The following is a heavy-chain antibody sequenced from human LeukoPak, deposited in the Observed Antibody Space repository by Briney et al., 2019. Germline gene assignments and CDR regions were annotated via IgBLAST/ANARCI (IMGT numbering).Heavy chain of an antibody. CDR1: DGSITNYD. CDR3: ARFNFAVENAEFDY. D-gene: IGHD2-21*01. Sequence: SETLSLTCTVSDGSITNYDWSWVRQPPGKGLEWIGYIYDSGNTKYNPSLKSRVTISIDTSNNQFSLKLSSVTAADTAVYYCARFNFAVENAEFDYWGQGALVTVSS. V-gene: IGHV4-59*08. CDR2: IYDSGNT. J-gene: IGHJ4*02.